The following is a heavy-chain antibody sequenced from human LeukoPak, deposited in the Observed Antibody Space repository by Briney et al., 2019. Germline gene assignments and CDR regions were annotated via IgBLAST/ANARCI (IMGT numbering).Heavy chain of an antibody. V-gene: IGHV3-23*01. Sequence: GGSLRLSCAASGFIFNSYALSWVRQAPGKGLEWVSYISPSGGSTYYADSVKSRFTISRDNSKNTLYLQMSSLRADDSAVYYCAKRGGYETMAAFDYWGQGALVTVSS. CDR3: AKRGGYETMAAFDY. D-gene: IGHD3-10*01. CDR1: GFIFNSYA. CDR2: ISPSGGST. J-gene: IGHJ4*02.